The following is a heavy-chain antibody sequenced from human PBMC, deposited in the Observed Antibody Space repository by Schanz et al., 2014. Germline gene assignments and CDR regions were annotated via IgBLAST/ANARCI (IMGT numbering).Heavy chain of an antibody. V-gene: IGHV3-15*01. CDR1: RLNFNNAW. CDR3: VVWFGGVRNS. Sequence: EVQLEESGGGLVKPGGSLKLSCAASRLNFNNAWMHWVRQAPGKGLEWVGRIKSQFDGETADYGAAVRGRFTISRDDSQNTLYLQMNSLKTEETAVYYCVVWFGGVRNSWGQGTLVTVSS. D-gene: IGHD3-10*01. J-gene: IGHJ4*02. CDR2: IKSQFDGETA.